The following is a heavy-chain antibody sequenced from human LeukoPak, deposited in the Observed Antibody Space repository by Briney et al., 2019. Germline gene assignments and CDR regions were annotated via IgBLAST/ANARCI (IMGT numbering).Heavy chain of an antibody. CDR1: GFTFSSYW. D-gene: IGHD3-9*01. V-gene: IGHV3-74*01. CDR3: ARDWTPYYDILTGYYGY. Sequence: GGSLRLSCAASGFTFSSYWMHWVRQAPGKGLVWVSRINSDGSSTSYADSVKGRFTISRDNAKNTLYLQMNSLRAEDTAVYYCARDWTPYYDILTGYYGYWGQGTLVTVSS. CDR2: INSDGSST. J-gene: IGHJ4*02.